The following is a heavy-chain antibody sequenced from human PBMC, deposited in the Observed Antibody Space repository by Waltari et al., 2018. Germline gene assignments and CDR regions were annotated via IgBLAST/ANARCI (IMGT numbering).Heavy chain of an antibody. CDR3: ARAVAGGADY. Sequence: QLQLQESGPGLLKPSGPLSLTATVSGGSIRSGSYYWGWIRQPPGKGLEWIGSIYYSGSTYYNPSLKSRVTISVDTSKNQFSLKLSSVTAADTAVYYCARAVAGGADYWGQGTLVTVSS. D-gene: IGHD6-19*01. CDR2: IYYSGST. V-gene: IGHV4-39*07. J-gene: IGHJ4*02. CDR1: GGSIRSGSYY.